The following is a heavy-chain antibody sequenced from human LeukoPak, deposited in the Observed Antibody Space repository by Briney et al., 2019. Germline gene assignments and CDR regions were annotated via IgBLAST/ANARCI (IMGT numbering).Heavy chain of an antibody. CDR1: GYTFTGSY. CDR3: AREGLDILTGYYAGY. V-gene: IGHV1-2*02. Sequence: ASVKVSCKASGYTFTGSYMHWVRQAPGQGLEWMGWINPNSGGTNYAQKFQGRVTMTRDTSISTAYMELSRLRSDDTAVYYCAREGLDILTGYYAGYWGQGTLVTVSS. J-gene: IGHJ4*02. CDR2: INPNSGGT. D-gene: IGHD3-9*01.